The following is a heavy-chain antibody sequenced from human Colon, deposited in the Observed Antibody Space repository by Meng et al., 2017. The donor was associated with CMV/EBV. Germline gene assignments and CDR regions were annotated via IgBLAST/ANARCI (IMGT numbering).Heavy chain of an antibody. J-gene: IGHJ4*02. CDR1: GFTFSSYT. D-gene: IGHD3-22*01. CDR3: AREPFFDSSGYYEGFDY. Sequence: GESLKISCAASGFTFSSYTMNWVRQAPGKGLEWVSSISSGSRSVYYADSVKGRFTISRDNAKNSLYLQMNSLRADDTAVYYCAREPFFDSSGYYEGFDYWGQGALVTVSS. V-gene: IGHV3-21*06. CDR2: ISSGSRSV.